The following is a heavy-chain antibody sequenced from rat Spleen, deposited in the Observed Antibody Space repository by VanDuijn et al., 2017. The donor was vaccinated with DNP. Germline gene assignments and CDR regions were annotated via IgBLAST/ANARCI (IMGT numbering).Heavy chain of an antibody. J-gene: IGHJ2*01. CDR3: TRDDTIAAIWY. D-gene: IGHD1-2*01. V-gene: IGHV2-30*01. CDR2: IWTGGST. CDR1: GFSLTSYN. Sequence: QVQLKESGPGLVQPSQTLSLTCTVSGFSLTSYNVHWVRQPTGKGLEWMGIIWTGGSTDYNSALKSRLTISRDTSKSQVFLRMNSLQTEDTAIYFCTRDDTIAAIWYWGQGVMVTVSS.